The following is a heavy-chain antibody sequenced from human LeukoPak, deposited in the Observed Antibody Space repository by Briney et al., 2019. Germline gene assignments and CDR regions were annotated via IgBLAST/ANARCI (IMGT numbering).Heavy chain of an antibody. CDR1: GGSFSGYY. CDR2: INHSGST. D-gene: IGHD5-12*01. Sequence: SETLSLTCAVYGGSFSGYYWSWIRQPPGKGLEWIGEINHSGSTNYNPSIKSRVTISVDTSKNQFSLKLSSVTAADTAVYYCALIRIVATIIDYWGQGTLVTVSS. J-gene: IGHJ4*02. V-gene: IGHV4-34*01. CDR3: ALIRIVATIIDY.